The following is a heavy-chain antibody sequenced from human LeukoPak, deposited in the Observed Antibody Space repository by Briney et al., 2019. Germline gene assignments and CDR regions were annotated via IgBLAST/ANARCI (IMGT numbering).Heavy chain of an antibody. CDR2: IYPGDSDA. J-gene: IGHJ4*02. CDR3: ASTPLPYCGGDCGYYFDY. CDR1: GYSFTSYW. D-gene: IGHD2-21*02. V-gene: IGHV5-51*01. Sequence: GESLKISCKGSGYSFTSYWIGWVRQMPGKGLEWMGIIYPGDSDARYSPSFQGQVTISADKSISTAYLQWSSLKASDTAMYYCASTPLPYCGGDCGYYFDYWGQGTLVTVSS.